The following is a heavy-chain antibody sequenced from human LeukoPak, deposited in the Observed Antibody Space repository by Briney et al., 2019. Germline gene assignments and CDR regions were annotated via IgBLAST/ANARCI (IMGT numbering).Heavy chain of an antibody. CDR2: FDPEDGET. CDR1: GSTLTELS. V-gene: IGHV1-24*01. CDR3: ATGTGMEGRFDY. Sequence: ASVKVSCTVSGSTLTELSMHWGRQAPGQGLGWMGGFDPEDGETIYAQKCQGRVNMTEDTSTDTADMELSSLRSEDTAVYYCATGTGMEGRFDYWGEGTLVTVCS. D-gene: IGHD1-14*01. J-gene: IGHJ4*02.